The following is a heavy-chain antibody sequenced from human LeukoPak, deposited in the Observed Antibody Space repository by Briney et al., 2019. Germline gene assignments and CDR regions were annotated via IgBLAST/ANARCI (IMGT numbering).Heavy chain of an antibody. CDR2: ISGSGGST. Sequence: GGSLRLSCAASGFTFSSYDMSWVRQAPGKGLEWVSAISGSGGSTYYADSVKGRFTISRDNSKNTLYLQMNSLRAEDTAVYYCAKALDYDFWSGYPGVDPWGQGTLVTVSS. CDR3: AKALDYDFWSGYPGVDP. CDR1: GFTFSSYD. D-gene: IGHD3-3*01. V-gene: IGHV3-23*01. J-gene: IGHJ5*02.